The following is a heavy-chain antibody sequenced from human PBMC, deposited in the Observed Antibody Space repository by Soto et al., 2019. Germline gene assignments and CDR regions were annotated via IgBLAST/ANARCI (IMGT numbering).Heavy chain of an antibody. J-gene: IGHJ6*03. CDR1: GFTFNIYA. Sequence: PGGSLRLSCAASGFTFNIYAMTWVRQAPGRGLEWVSVITGSSGSTYYADSVKDRFIISRDNSKNTLYLQLNSLTAEDTAVYYCGRNFWSGSSYYYYYMDVWGKGTTVTVSS. V-gene: IGHV3-23*01. D-gene: IGHD3-3*01. CDR2: ITGSSGST. CDR3: GRNFWSGSSYYYYYMDV.